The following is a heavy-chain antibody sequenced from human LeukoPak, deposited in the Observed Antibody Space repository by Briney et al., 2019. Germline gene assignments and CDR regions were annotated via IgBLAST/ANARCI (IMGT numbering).Heavy chain of an antibody. Sequence: PGGSLRLSCAASGFTFSSYAMHWVRQAPGKGLEYVSAISSNGGSTYYASSVKGRFTISRDNSKNTLYLQMGSLRAEDMAVYYCARAYDFWSGYPIDYWGQGTLVTVSS. V-gene: IGHV3-64*01. CDR1: GFTFSSYA. CDR3: ARAYDFWSGYPIDY. D-gene: IGHD3-3*01. CDR2: ISSNGGST. J-gene: IGHJ4*02.